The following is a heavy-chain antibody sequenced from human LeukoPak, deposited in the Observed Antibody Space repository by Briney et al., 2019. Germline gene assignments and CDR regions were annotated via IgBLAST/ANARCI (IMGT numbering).Heavy chain of an antibody. J-gene: IGHJ4*02. V-gene: IGHV1-69*13. D-gene: IGHD3-3*01. Sequence: SVKVSCKASGYTFTSFGISWVRQAPGQGLEWMGGIIPIFGTANYAQKFQGRVTITADESTSTAYMELSSLRSEDTAVYYCARPQYNFWSGYPNWGQGTLVTVSS. CDR2: IIPIFGTA. CDR3: ARPQYNFWSGYPN. CDR1: GYTFTSFG.